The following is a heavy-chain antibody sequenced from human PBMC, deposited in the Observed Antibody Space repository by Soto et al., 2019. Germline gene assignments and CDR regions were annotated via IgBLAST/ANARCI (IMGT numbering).Heavy chain of an antibody. D-gene: IGHD3-9*01. CDR3: AKDPSTGHADL. CDR1: TGYA. Sequence: LRLSCTALTGYAMSWVRRGPGKGLEWISPISPTGNTHYADSVEGRFTISRDDSKNTFYLQMNNLRADDTGVYYCAKDPSTGHADLWGQGTLVTVSS. J-gene: IGHJ5*02. CDR2: ISPTGNT. V-gene: IGHV3-23*01.